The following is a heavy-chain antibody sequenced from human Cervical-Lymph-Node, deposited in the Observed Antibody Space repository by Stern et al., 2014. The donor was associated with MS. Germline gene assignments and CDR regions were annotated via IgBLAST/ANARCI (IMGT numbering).Heavy chain of an antibody. CDR1: GGSFNNHA. D-gene: IGHD1-26*01. Sequence: QLVQSGGEVKQPGSSVKVSCMASGGSFNNHAVSWVRQAPGQGLEWMGWIIPIVGAPDYAQKFQGRVTITADESTSTVYMEFSSLRSEDTAMYYCAKGRGSYWFFDLWGRGTLVIVSS. CDR3: AKGRGSYWFFDL. V-gene: IGHV1-69*01. J-gene: IGHJ2*01. CDR2: IIPIVGAP.